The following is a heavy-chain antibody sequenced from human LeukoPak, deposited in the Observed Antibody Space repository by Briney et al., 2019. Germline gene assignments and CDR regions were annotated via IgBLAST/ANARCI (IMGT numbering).Heavy chain of an antibody. Sequence: ASVKVSCKASGYTFTSYDINWVRQATGQGLEWMGWMNPNSGNTGYAQKFQGRVTMTRNTSISTAYMELSSLRSEDTAVYFCVVVRGVTPFDQWGQGTLVTVSP. CDR1: GYTFTSYD. J-gene: IGHJ4*01. D-gene: IGHD3-10*01. V-gene: IGHV1-8*01. CDR2: MNPNSGNT. CDR3: VVVRGVTPFDQ.